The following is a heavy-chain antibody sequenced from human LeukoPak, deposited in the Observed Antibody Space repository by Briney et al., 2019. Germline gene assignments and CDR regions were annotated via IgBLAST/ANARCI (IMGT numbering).Heavy chain of an antibody. CDR1: GFTFSSYS. CDR2: ISSSSSYI. CDR3: ARAPSYYYDSSGYYYN. J-gene: IGHJ4*02. V-gene: IGHV3-21*01. D-gene: IGHD3-22*01. Sequence: GGSLRLSCAASGFTFSSYSMNWVRQAPGKGLEWVSSISSSSSYIYYAGSVKGRFTISRDNAKNSLYLQMNSLRAEDTAVYYCARAPSYYYDSSGYYYNWGQGTLVTVSS.